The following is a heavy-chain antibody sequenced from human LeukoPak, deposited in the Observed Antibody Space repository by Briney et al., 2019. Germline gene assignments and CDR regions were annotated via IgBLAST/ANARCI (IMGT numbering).Heavy chain of an antibody. Sequence: LEWIGRIYTSGSTNYNPSLKSRVTMSVDTSKHQFSLKLSSVTAADTAVYYCARARYDFWSGYSSFDYWGQGTLVTVSS. CDR2: IYTSGST. V-gene: IGHV4-4*07. J-gene: IGHJ4*02. CDR3: ARARYDFWSGYSSFDY. D-gene: IGHD3-3*01.